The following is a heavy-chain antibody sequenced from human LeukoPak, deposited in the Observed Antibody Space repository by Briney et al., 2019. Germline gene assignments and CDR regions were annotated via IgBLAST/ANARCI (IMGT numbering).Heavy chain of an antibody. CDR2: ISGSGGST. CDR1: GFTFSSYA. Sequence: PGGSLRLSCAASGFTFSSYAMSWVRQAPGKGLEWVSAISGSGGSTYYADSVKGRFTISRDNSKNTLYLQMNSLRAEDTAVYYCAKDLGYCSSTSCYTAVYWGQGTLVTVSS. CDR3: AKDLGYCSSTSCYTAVY. J-gene: IGHJ4*02. D-gene: IGHD2-2*02. V-gene: IGHV3-23*01.